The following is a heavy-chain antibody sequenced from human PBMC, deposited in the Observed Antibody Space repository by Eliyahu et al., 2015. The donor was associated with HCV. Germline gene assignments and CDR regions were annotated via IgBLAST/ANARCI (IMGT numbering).Heavy chain of an antibody. J-gene: IGHJ4*02. CDR3: AKSLMVYAGVYYFDY. CDR2: ISYDGSNK. Sequence: QVQLVESGGGVVQPGRSLRLSCAASGFTFSXYGMHWVRQAPGKGLEWVAVISYDGSNKYYADSVKGRFTISRDNSKNTLYLQMNSLRAEDTAVYYCAKSLMVYAGVYYFDYWGQGTLVTVSS. CDR1: GFTFSXYG. V-gene: IGHV3-30*18. D-gene: IGHD2-8*01.